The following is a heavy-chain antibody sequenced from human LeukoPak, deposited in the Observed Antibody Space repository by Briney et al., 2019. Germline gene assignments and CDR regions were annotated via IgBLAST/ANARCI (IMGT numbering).Heavy chain of an antibody. CDR1: GLGILTSA. D-gene: IGHD5-18*01. CDR3: VRPRGINCNDTACLLDSLGDV. Sequence: GRSLRLSCSASGLGILTSAVHWVRHAPGRGLEWMSVISYDGSFKYYADAAKGRFTISRDNSRNAVYLQLNHLRIEDTAVYHCVRPRGINCNDTACLLDSLGDVWGRGTTVTVSS. CDR2: ISYDGSFK. V-gene: IGHV3-30*01. J-gene: IGHJ6*04.